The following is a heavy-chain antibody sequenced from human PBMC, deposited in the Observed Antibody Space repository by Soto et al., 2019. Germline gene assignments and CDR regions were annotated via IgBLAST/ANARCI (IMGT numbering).Heavy chain of an antibody. CDR2: ISYDGSNK. J-gene: IGHJ6*02. V-gene: IGHV3-30*18. CDR3: AKDVSTYYYGSGSYDYYYYYGLDV. CDR1: GFTCSSSG. D-gene: IGHD3-10*01. Sequence: GGSQRLCCAASGFTCSSSGMHWVRQAPGKGLEWVAVISYDGSNKYYADSVKGRFTISRDNSKTTLYLQMNSLRAEDTAVYYCAKDVSTYYYGSGSYDYYYYYGLDVWGQGTTVTVSS.